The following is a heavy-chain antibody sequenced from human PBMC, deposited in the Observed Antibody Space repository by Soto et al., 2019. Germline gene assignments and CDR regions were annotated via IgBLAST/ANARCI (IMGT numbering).Heavy chain of an antibody. CDR1: GGTFSSYA. CDR2: IVPIIGKA. D-gene: IGHD3-22*01. CDR3: AAEYYYGGSDPRGRID. V-gene: IGHV1-69*13. Sequence: SVKVSCKASGGTFSSYAISWVRQAPGQGLEWIGGIVPIIGKANYAQKFQGRVTITADESTSTAYMELSSLRSEDTAVYYCAAEYYYGGSDPRGRIDWGQGTLVTVSS. J-gene: IGHJ4*02.